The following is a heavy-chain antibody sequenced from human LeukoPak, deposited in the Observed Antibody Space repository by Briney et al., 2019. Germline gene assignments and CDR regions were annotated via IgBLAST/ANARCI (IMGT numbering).Heavy chain of an antibody. V-gene: IGHV1-2*02. J-gene: IGHJ4*02. CDR1: GYTFTDYF. Sequence: ASVKVSCKASGYTFTDYFMHWVRQAPGQGLEWMGLINPNSGGTNYAQKFRGRVTMTRDTSIDTAFMELSSLTSDDTAVYYCARGAFSGSHGSYYSDYWGQGTLVTVSS. CDR3: ARGAFSGSHGSYYSDY. CDR2: INPNSGGT. D-gene: IGHD2/OR15-2a*01.